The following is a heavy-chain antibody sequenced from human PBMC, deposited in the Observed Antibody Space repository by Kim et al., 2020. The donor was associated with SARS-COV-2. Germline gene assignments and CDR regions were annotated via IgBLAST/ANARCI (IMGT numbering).Heavy chain of an antibody. CDR2: ISRSSSYI. V-gene: IGHV3-21*01. J-gene: IGHJ4*02. D-gene: IGHD3-10*01. CDR1: GFTFSSYS. CDR3: ASSPGSGGFAY. Sequence: GGSLRLSCAASGFTFSSYSMNWVRQAPGKGLEWVPSISRSSSYIYNADSGKGRFTISRDNAKNYLYRQMNSLRAEDTAGNYCASSPGSGGFAYWGQGTLV.